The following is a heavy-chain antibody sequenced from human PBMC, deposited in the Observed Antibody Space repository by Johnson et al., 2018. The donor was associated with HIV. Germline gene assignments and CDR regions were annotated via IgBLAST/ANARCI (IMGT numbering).Heavy chain of an antibody. CDR3: AREAITMARGRAFDI. J-gene: IGHJ3*02. CDR2: ISYDGSNK. V-gene: IGHV3-30-3*01. Sequence: QVQLVESGGGVVQPGRSLRLSCAASGFTFNTYTMHWVRQAPGKGLEWVAVISYDGSNKYYADSVKGRFTISRDNSKNTMYLQMKSLRAEDTAVYYCAREAITMARGRAFDIWGQGTMVTVSS. D-gene: IGHD3-10*01. CDR1: GFTFNTYT.